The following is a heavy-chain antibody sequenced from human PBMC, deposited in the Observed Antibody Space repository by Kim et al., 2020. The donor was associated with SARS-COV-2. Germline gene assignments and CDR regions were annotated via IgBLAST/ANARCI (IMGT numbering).Heavy chain of an antibody. CDR2: ATNKAYSYTT. D-gene: IGHD1-26*01. V-gene: IGHV3-72*01. J-gene: IGHJ4*02. CDR3: ARVKVGAYGEYDY. Sequence: GGSLRLSCAASGFIFSDHFMDWVRQAPGKGLEWVGRATNKAYSYTTHYAASVKGRFTISRDDSKNSLYLQMISMKADDTALYYCARVKVGAYGEYDYWGLGTLVPVSS. CDR1: GFIFSDHF.